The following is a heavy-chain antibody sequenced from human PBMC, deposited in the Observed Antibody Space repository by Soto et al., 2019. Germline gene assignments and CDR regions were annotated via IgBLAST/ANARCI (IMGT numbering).Heavy chain of an antibody. CDR2: ISSSSSYI. V-gene: IGHV3-21*01. J-gene: IGHJ5*02. D-gene: IGHD5-12*01. CDR1: GFTFSYYS. Sequence: GGSLRLSCAASGFTFSYYSMNWVRQPPGKGLEWVSSISSSSSYIYYADSVKGRFTISRDNSKYSLYFQMNSLRAEDTAVYYFARDESVYSGYDLSPWFDPWGQGTLVTVSS. CDR3: ARDESVYSGYDLSPWFDP.